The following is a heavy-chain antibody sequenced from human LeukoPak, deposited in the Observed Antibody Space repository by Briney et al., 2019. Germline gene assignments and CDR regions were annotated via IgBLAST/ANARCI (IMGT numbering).Heavy chain of an antibody. V-gene: IGHV3-23*01. CDR2: ISDSGDNT. D-gene: IGHD6-6*01. Sequence: GGSLRLSCAACGFTFSSYAMSWVRQAPGKGLEWVSAISDSGDNTYYADSVKGRFTISRDNSKNTLFLQMNSLRAADTAVYYCAKVRSPYSTSPIDYWGQGTLVTVSS. J-gene: IGHJ4*02. CDR3: AKVRSPYSTSPIDY. CDR1: GFTFSSYA.